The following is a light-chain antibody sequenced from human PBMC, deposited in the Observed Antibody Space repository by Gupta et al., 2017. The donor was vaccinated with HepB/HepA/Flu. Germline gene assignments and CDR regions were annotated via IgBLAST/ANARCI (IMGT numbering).Light chain of an antibody. Sequence: QSALTQPASVSGSPGLSITISCTGTSSDVGGYNYVSWYQQHPGKAPKLMIYDVSNRPSGVSNRCSGSKSGNTASLTISGLQAEDEADYYCSSYTISSTLYVFGTGTKVTVL. J-gene: IGLJ1*01. V-gene: IGLV2-14*01. CDR1: SSDVGGYNY. CDR3: SSYTISSTLYV. CDR2: DVS.